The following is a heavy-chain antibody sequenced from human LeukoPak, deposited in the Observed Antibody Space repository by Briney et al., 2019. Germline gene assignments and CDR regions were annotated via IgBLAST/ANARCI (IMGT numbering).Heavy chain of an antibody. V-gene: IGHV3-48*04. CDR3: ARGAYRISWPGIDY. Sequence: GGSLRLSCAASGFLFRSYSMNWVRQAPGKGLEWISYITSSASTTYYAGSVKGRFVISRDNAKNSLFLQMNSLRAEDTAVYYCARGAYRISWPGIDYWGQGTLVTVSS. CDR1: GFLFRSYS. CDR2: ITSSASTT. J-gene: IGHJ4*02. D-gene: IGHD3-16*02.